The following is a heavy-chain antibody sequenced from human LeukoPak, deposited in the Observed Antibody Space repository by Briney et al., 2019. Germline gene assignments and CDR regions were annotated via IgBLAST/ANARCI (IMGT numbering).Heavy chain of an antibody. Sequence: PSQTLSLTCVISGDSLSSSGVAWNWIRQSPLRGLEWLGRTYYRSKWSNDYAVSVRGRITVNPDTSKNQFSLHLNSVTPEDTAVYYCARRLTQYDCFDPWGQGILVTVSS. V-gene: IGHV6-1*01. CDR2: TYYRSKWSN. J-gene: IGHJ5*02. D-gene: IGHD2-2*01. CDR1: GDSLSSSGVA. CDR3: ARRLTQYDCFDP.